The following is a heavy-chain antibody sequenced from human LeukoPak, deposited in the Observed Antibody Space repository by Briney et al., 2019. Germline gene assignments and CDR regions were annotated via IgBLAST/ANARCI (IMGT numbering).Heavy chain of an antibody. CDR3: ARVGGRYCSSTSCYFLKY. D-gene: IGHD2-2*01. CDR1: GGSISSSSYF. J-gene: IGHJ4*02. Sequence: SETLSLTCSVSGGSISSSSYFWGWIRQPPGKGLEWIASVHHSGSTYYNPSLKSRLTISVDTSKNQFSLKMSSVTAADTAVYYCARVGGRYCSSTSCYFLKYWGQGTLVTVSS. V-gene: IGHV4-39*01. CDR2: VHHSGST.